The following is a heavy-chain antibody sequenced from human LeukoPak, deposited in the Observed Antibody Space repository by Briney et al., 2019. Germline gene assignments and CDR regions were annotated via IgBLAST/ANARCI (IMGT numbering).Heavy chain of an antibody. CDR1: GFTFSSYG. V-gene: IGHV3-30*02. CDR2: IRYDGSKK. D-gene: IGHD3-10*01. J-gene: IGHJ4*02. Sequence: GESLRLSCAASGFTFSSYGMHWVRQAPGKGLEWVASIRYDGSKKNYADSVKGRFTISRDNSKNTLYLQMNSLRAEDKAVYYCAKAPGGEVLPDYWGQPTLVTVSS. CDR3: AKAPGGEVLPDY.